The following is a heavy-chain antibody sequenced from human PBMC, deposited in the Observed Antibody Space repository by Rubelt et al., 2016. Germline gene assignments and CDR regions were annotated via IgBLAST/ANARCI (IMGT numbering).Heavy chain of an antibody. CDR3: ARQPLYGDYPFDY. V-gene: IGHV4-39*07. CDR2: IYYSGST. CDR1: GGSISSSSYY. Sequence: QLQLQESGPGLVKPSETLSLTCTVSGGSISSSSYYWGWIRQPPGKGLEWIGSIYYSGSTYYHPSLKVRVTISVDTSKNQFSLKLSSVTAADTAVYYCARQPLYGDYPFDYWGQGTLVTVSS. J-gene: IGHJ4*02. D-gene: IGHD4-17*01.